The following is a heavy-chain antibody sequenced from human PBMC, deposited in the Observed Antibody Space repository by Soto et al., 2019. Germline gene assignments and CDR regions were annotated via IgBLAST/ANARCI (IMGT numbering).Heavy chain of an antibody. CDR3: ARDEGNAMVREYDR. CDR1: GFTFSYYW. V-gene: IGHV3-74*01. D-gene: IGHD3-10*01. CDR2: IKFDGSRT. J-gene: IGHJ4*02. Sequence: GGSLRLPCAASGFTFSYYWMRWVRQSPTKGLVWVSSIKFDGSRTFYADSVKGRFTISRDNAKNTVYLQMSSLSAEDTAVYYWARDEGNAMVREYDRWGKGTLVIVSS.